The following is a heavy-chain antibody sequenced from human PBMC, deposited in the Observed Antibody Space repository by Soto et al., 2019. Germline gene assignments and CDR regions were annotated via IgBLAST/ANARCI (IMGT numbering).Heavy chain of an antibody. CDR1: GFTFSSYS. CDR3: ARAGEWVTIFGVVIEYFDY. Sequence: LRLSCAASGFTFSSYSMNWVRQAPGKGLEWVSSISSSSSYIYYADSVKGRFTISRDNAKNSLYLQMNSLRAEDTAVYYCARAGEWVTIFGVVIEYFDYWGQGTLVTVSS. CDR2: ISSSSSYI. V-gene: IGHV3-21*01. D-gene: IGHD3-3*01. J-gene: IGHJ4*02.